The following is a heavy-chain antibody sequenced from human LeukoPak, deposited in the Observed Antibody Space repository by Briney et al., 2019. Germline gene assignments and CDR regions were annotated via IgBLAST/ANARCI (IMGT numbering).Heavy chain of an antibody. CDR3: ASMLNGYSTRPIFDY. Sequence: SVKVSSKASGGTFSIYAISWVRQAPGQGLEWMGGIIPIFGTANYAQKFQGRVTITADESTSTAYMELSSLRSEDTAVYYCASMLNGYSTRPIFDYWGQGTLVTVSS. CDR1: GGTFSIYA. V-gene: IGHV1-69*13. CDR2: IIPIFGTA. J-gene: IGHJ4*02. D-gene: IGHD5-12*01.